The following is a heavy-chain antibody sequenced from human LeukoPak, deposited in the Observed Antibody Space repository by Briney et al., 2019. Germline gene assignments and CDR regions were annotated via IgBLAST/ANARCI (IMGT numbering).Heavy chain of an antibody. J-gene: IGHJ4*02. V-gene: IGHV3-23*01. D-gene: IGHD6-19*01. Sequence: PRGSLRLSRAPSVFTSTSSATSWVRQAPGEGLGWVSAITGSGGNTYYADSVKGRFTISRDNSKNTLYLQMNSLRAEDTAVYYCAKGGTAETLDYWGQGTLVTVSS. CDR3: AKGGTAETLDY. CDR2: ITGSGGNT. CDR1: VFTSTSSA.